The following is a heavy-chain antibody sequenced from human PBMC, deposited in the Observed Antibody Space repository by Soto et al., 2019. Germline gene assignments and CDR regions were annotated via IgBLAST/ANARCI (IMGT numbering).Heavy chain of an antibody. CDR1: GFTFISYS. CDR3: AKDGPLSPFDY. V-gene: IGHV3-21*04. CDR2: ISSSSSYI. Sequence: WGSLSLSCAAYGFTFISYSMNWVRQAPGKGLEWVSSISSSSSYIYYADSVKGRFTISRDNAKNSLYLQMNSLRAEDTAVYYCAKDGPLSPFDYWGQGTLVTVSS. J-gene: IGHJ4*02.